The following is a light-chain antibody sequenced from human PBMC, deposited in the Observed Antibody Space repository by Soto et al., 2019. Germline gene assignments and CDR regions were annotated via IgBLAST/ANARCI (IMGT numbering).Light chain of an antibody. CDR3: QQYNNWPGT. V-gene: IGKV3-15*01. CDR1: QSVRSY. Sequence: PGERATLSCGASQSVRSYLAWYQQKPGQAPRLLIHGASTRATGIPARFSGSGSGTEFTLTISSLQSEDFAVYYCQQYNNWPGTFGQGTKVDI. J-gene: IGKJ1*01. CDR2: GAS.